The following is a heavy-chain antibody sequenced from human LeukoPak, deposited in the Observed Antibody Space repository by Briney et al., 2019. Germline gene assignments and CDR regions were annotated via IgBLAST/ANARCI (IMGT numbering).Heavy chain of an antibody. CDR1: GFTISGYW. D-gene: IGHD6-19*01. V-gene: IGHV3-13*05. J-gene: IGHJ4*02. CDR2: IGAAGDP. CDR3: ARALSSGWYVFDY. Sequence: PGGSLRLSCAASGFTISGYWMHWVRQAPGKGLEWVSAIGAAGDPYYPGSVKGRFTISRENAKNSLYLQMNSLRAGDTAVYYCARALSSGWYVFDYWGQGTLVTVSS.